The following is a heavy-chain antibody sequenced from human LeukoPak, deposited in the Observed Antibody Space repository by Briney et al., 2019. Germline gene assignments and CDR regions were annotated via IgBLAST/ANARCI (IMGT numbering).Heavy chain of an antibody. Sequence: GGSLRLSCAASGFTFSSYWMSWVRQAPGKGLEWVANIKQDGSEKYYVDSVKGRFTISRDNAKNSLYLQMNSLRAEDTAVYYCASTHCSSTSCYPSYYYYGMDVWGQGTTVTVSS. CDR2: IKQDGSEK. J-gene: IGHJ6*02. D-gene: IGHD2-2*01. V-gene: IGHV3-7*01. CDR3: ASTHCSSTSCYPSYYYYGMDV. CDR1: GFTFSSYW.